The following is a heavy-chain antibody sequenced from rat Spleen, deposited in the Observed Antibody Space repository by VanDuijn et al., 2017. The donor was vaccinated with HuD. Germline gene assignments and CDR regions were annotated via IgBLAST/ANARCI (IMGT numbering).Heavy chain of an antibody. J-gene: IGHJ2*01. CDR1: NYSITSDY. CDR2: ISYSGST. Sequence: EVQLQESGPGLVKPSQSLSLTCSVTNYSITSDYWGWIRKFPGNKMEWIGHISYSGSTSYNPSLKSRISITRDTSKNQFFLQLNSVTTEDTATYYCARYSYYYSSYGGYFDYWGQGVMVTVSS. V-gene: IGHV3-1*01. CDR3: ARYSYYYSSYGGYFDY. D-gene: IGHD1-2*01.